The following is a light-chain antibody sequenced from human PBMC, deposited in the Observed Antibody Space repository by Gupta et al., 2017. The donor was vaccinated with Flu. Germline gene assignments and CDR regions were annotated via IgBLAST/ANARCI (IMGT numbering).Light chain of an antibody. CDR1: QSVLYSSKNKNY. CDR2: WAS. Sequence: DIVMTQSPDSLAVSLGERATINCKSSQSVLYSSKNKNYLAWYQQKPGQPPKLLIYWASTRESGVPDRFSGSGSGTDFTLTISSLQAEDVAVYYCQQEDSTPITFGHGTKVDIK. CDR3: QQEDSTPIT. J-gene: IGKJ3*01. V-gene: IGKV4-1*01.